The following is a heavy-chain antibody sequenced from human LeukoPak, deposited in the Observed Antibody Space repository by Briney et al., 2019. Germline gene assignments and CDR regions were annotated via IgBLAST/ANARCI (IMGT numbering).Heavy chain of an antibody. D-gene: IGHD6-25*01. CDR2: INHSGST. V-gene: IGHV4-34*01. Sequence: SETLSLTCAVYGGSFSGYYWSWIRQPPGMGLEWIGEINHSGSTNYNPSLKSRVTISVDTSKNQFSLKLSSVTAADTAVYYCARRSAAKDAFDIWGQGTMVTVSS. J-gene: IGHJ3*02. CDR1: GGSFSGYY. CDR3: ARRSAAKDAFDI.